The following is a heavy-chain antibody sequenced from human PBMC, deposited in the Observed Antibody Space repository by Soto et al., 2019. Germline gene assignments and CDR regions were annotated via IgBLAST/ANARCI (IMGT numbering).Heavy chain of an antibody. J-gene: IGHJ6*02. CDR3: ARIRWLRGGYYYGMDV. Sequence: SQTLSLTCAISGDSVSSNSAAWNWIRQSPSRGLEWLGRTYYRSKWYNDYAVSVKSRITINPDTSKDQFSLQLNSVTPEDTAVYYCARIRWLRGGYYYGMDVWGQGTTVTVSS. V-gene: IGHV6-1*01. CDR2: TYYRSKWYN. CDR1: GDSVSSNSAA. D-gene: IGHD5-12*01.